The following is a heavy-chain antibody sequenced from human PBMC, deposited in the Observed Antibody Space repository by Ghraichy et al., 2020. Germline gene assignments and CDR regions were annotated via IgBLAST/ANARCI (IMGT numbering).Heavy chain of an antibody. Sequence: SETPSLTCTVSGGSVSTENYYWSWIRQPPGKRLEWIGYSYYSGSTTYNPSLRSRVTISVDTSKNQFSLKLSSVTAADTAVYYCARAVGGRDWYFDLWGRGTLVIVSS. CDR1: GGSVSTENYY. CDR2: SYYSGST. J-gene: IGHJ2*01. CDR3: ARAVGGRDWYFDL. V-gene: IGHV4-61*01. D-gene: IGHD4-23*01.